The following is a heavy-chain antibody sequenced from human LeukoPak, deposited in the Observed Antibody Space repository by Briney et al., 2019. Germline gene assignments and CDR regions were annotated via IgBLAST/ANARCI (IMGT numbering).Heavy chain of an antibody. CDR2: IYSGGTT. Sequence: GGSLRLSCAASEFSVSSNYMTWVRQAPGTGLECVSIIYSGGTTYYADSVGGRFTISRDNSKNTLYLQMDRLRVEDTAVYYCARKSDSLMLRGGDCWGQGTLVTVSS. CDR1: EFSVSSNY. V-gene: IGHV3-66*01. D-gene: IGHD3-10*01. CDR3: ARKSDSLMLRGGDC. J-gene: IGHJ4*02.